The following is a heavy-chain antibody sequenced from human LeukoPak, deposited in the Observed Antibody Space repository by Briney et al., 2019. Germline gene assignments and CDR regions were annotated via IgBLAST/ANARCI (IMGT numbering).Heavy chain of an antibody. CDR3: ASYYDSSGYAERRAFDI. CDR1: GFTFDDYG. Sequence: GGSLRLSCAASGFTFDDYGMSWVRQAPGKGLEWVSGINWNGGSTGYADSVKGRFTISRDNAKNSLYLQMNSLRAEDTALYYCASYYDSSGYAERRAFDIWGQGTMVTVSS. J-gene: IGHJ3*02. V-gene: IGHV3-20*04. D-gene: IGHD3-22*01. CDR2: INWNGGST.